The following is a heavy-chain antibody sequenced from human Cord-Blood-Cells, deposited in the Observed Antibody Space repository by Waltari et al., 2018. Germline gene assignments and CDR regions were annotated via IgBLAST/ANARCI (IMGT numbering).Heavy chain of an antibody. D-gene: IGHD3-22*01. CDR2: FYLSGST. Sequence: QLQLQESGPGLVKPSETRSLTCTVSGGSISRSSYYWGWTRQPPGKGLEWIECFYLSGSTYYNPSLKSRVTISVDTSKDQFSLKLSSMTAADTAVYYCARHPPPYYDSSGYDYWGQGTLVTVSS. J-gene: IGHJ4*02. V-gene: IGHV4-39*01. CDR3: ARHPPPYYDSSGYDY. CDR1: GGSISRSSYY.